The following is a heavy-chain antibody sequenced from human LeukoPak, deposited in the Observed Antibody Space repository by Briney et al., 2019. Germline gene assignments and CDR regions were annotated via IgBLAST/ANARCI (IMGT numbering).Heavy chain of an antibody. CDR3: AKDLGPWFGYYYYYGTDV. J-gene: IGHJ6*02. V-gene: IGHV3-30*18. D-gene: IGHD3-10*01. CDR2: ISYDGSNK. CDR1: GFTFSSYG. Sequence: GGSLRLSCAASGFTFSSYGMHWVRQAPGKGLEWVAVISYDGSNKYYADSVKGRFTISRDNSKNTLYLQMNSLRAEDTAVYYCAKDLGPWFGYYYYYGTDVWGQGTTVTVSS.